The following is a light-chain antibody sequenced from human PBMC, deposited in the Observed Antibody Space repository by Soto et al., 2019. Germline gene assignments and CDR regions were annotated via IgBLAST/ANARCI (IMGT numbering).Light chain of an antibody. Sequence: SYELTQPPSVSVSPGQTASITCSGDKLGEKYACWYQQKPGQSPVVVIYQDIKRPSGIPERFSGSNSGNTATLTISGTQTMDEADYYCQAWDDSTVVFGGGTQLTVL. CDR2: QDI. CDR3: QAWDDSTVV. CDR1: KLGEKY. V-gene: IGLV3-1*01. J-gene: IGLJ2*01.